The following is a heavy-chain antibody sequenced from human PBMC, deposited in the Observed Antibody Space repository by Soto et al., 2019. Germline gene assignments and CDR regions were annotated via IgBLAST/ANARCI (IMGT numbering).Heavy chain of an antibody. J-gene: IGHJ4*02. D-gene: IGHD3-22*01. CDR3: ARQMYYSDSSGYYGDLDY. CDR2: IYPGVSDT. V-gene: IGHV5-51*01. CDR1: GYIFTTYW. Sequence: LGESLKIACKGSGYIFTTYWIGWVRQMPGKRMEWMGIIYPGVSDTRYSPSFQGKVTISADKSISTAYLQWRSLEASDTAMYNCARQMYYSDSSGYYGDLDYWGQGTLVTVTS.